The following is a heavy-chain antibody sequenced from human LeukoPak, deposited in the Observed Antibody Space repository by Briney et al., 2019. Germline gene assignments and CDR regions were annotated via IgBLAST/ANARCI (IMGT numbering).Heavy chain of an antibody. V-gene: IGHV3-13*01. CDR3: TRGHYLGFEP. Sequence: GGSLRLSCEPSLLTFITNDFHWVRPTPGKGLEWVSGVGTVGDIYYADSVRGRFTLTREDAKNSLFLQMNSLRVEDTAVYYCTRGHYLGFEPWGQGVLVTVSA. CDR2: VGTVGDI. J-gene: IGHJ5*02. D-gene: IGHD2/OR15-2a*01. CDR1: LLTFITND.